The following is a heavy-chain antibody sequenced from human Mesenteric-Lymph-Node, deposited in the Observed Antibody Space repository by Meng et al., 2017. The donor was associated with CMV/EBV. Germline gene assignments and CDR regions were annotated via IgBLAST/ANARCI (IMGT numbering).Heavy chain of an antibody. V-gene: IGHV1-2*02. CDR1: GYTFSGYY. CDR2: MNPNSGVT. CDR3: ARHYYYGMDV. Sequence: ASVKVSCKASGYTFSGYYMHWERQAPGQGLEWMGWMNPNSGVTDYAQKFQGRVTMTRDTSISTAYMELSRLRSDDTAVYYCARHYYYGMDVWGQGTTVTVSS. J-gene: IGHJ6*02.